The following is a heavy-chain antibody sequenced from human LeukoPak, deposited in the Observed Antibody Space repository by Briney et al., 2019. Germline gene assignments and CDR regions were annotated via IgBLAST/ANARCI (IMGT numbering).Heavy chain of an antibody. CDR1: GGSISSYY. CDR2: IYYSGST. J-gene: IGHJ3*02. V-gene: IGHV4-59*08. CDR3: ARPAVSGGDAFDI. Sequence: PSETLSLTCTVSGGSISSYYWGWIRQPPGKGLEWIGYIYYSGSTNYNPSLKSRVTISVDTSKNQFSLKLSSVTAADTAVYYCARPAVSGGDAFDIWGQGTMVTVSS. D-gene: IGHD6-19*01.